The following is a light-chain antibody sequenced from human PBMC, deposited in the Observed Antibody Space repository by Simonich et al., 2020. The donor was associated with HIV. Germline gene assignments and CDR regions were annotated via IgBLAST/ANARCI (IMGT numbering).Light chain of an antibody. V-gene: IGKV4-1*01. CDR2: WAS. J-gene: IGKJ4*01. Sequence: DIVMTQSPDSLAVSLGERATINCKPSQSVLYSSNNKNYLAWYQQKPGQPPKLLIYWASTRESGVPDRFSGSGSGTDFTLIISSLQAEDVAVYYCQQYYSTPLTFGGGTKVEIK. CDR3: QQYYSTPLT. CDR1: QSVLYSSNNKNY.